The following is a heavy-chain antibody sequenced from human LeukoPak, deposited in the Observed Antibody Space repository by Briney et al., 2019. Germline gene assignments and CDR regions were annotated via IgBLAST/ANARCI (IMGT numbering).Heavy chain of an antibody. CDR2: IYYSGST. Sequence: PSETLSLTCTVSGGSISSGGYYWSWIRQHPGKGLEWIGYIYYSGSTYYNPSLKSRVTISVDTSKNQFSLKLSSVTAADTAVYYCASLTDIVVVPAAKGAFDIGGQGTMVTVSS. CDR3: ASLTDIVVVPAAKGAFDI. CDR1: GGSISSGGYY. J-gene: IGHJ3*02. V-gene: IGHV4-31*03. D-gene: IGHD2-2*01.